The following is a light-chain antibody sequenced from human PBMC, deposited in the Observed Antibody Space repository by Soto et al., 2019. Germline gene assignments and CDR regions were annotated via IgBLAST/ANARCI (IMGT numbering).Light chain of an antibody. Sequence: DIQMTQSPSTLSASVGDRVTITCRASQSISSWLAWYQQQPGKAPKLLIYKASSLESGVPSRFSGSGSGTEFTLTSSSLQPDDFETYYCQQYNSLWTFGQGTKVEIK. CDR3: QQYNSLWT. V-gene: IGKV1-5*03. CDR1: QSISSW. CDR2: KAS. J-gene: IGKJ1*01.